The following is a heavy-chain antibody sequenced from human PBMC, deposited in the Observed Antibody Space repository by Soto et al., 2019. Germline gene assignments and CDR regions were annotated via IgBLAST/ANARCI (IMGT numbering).Heavy chain of an antibody. CDR1: GFTFSSYA. CDR2: ISYDGSNK. CDR3: ARGSYYCSGSPPYKVIDV. Sequence: GGSLRLSCAASGFTFSSYAMHWVRQAPGKGLEWVAVISYDGSNKYYADSVKGRFTISRDNSKNALYLQMNSLRAEDTAVYYCARGSYYCSGSPPYKVIDVPAQRTAVPVS. D-gene: IGHD3-10*01. J-gene: IGHJ6*02. V-gene: IGHV3-30-3*01.